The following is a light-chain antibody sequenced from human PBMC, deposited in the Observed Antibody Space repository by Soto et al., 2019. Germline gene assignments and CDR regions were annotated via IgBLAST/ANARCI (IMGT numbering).Light chain of an antibody. Sequence: EIVLTQSPGTLSLSPRERATLSCAASQGVSSSYLAWYQQRPGQAPRLLIYGASRRATGIPDRFTGSESGTDFTLTISRLEPEDFAVYYCQQYGSSPWTFGQGTKVEIK. CDR2: GAS. V-gene: IGKV3-20*01. J-gene: IGKJ1*01. CDR1: QGVSSSY. CDR3: QQYGSSPWT.